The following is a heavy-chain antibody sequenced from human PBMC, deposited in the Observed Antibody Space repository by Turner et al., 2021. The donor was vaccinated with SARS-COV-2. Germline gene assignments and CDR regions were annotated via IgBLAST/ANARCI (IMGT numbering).Heavy chain of an antibody. V-gene: IGHV3-48*01. Sequence: EVQLVEPGGCLVLPGGSLRLPCAASGFTFSDSSMNWVRQAPGKGLEWISYISSSGDTIYYADSVKGRFTISRDHAKDSLYLQMNSLSAEDTAVYYCAKGRAPGDDYWGQGTLVTVSP. J-gene: IGHJ4*02. CDR3: AKGRAPGDDY. CDR2: ISSSGDTI. D-gene: IGHD3-16*01. CDR1: GFTFSDSS.